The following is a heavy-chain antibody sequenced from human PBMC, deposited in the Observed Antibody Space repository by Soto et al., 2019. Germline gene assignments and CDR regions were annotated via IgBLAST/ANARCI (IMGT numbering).Heavy chain of an antibody. Sequence: GGSLRLSCAASGFTFSGSAMHWVRQASGKGLEWVGRIRSKANRYATAYAASVKGRFTITREDSKNTAYLQMNSLKTEDTAVYYCARHVRSSWYAFDIWGQGTMVTVSS. J-gene: IGHJ3*02. CDR3: ARHVRSSWYAFDI. CDR2: IRSKANRYAT. D-gene: IGHD6-13*01. CDR1: GFTFSGSA. V-gene: IGHV3-73*01.